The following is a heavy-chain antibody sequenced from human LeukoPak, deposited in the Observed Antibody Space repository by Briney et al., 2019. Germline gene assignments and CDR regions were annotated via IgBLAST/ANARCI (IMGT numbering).Heavy chain of an antibody. V-gene: IGHV3-74*01. CDR1: GFTFNNYW. D-gene: IGHD3-22*01. Sequence: GGSLRLSCAASGFTFNNYWVHWVRQAPGKGLVWVSRIDSDGSNTNYADSVKGRFTVSRGNAKNTLYLQMNSLRAEDTAVYYCAKGSMGGYSAGISMTVVRPGIDYWGQGTLVTVSS. CDR3: AKGSMGGYSAGISMTVVRPGIDY. J-gene: IGHJ4*02. CDR2: IDSDGSNT.